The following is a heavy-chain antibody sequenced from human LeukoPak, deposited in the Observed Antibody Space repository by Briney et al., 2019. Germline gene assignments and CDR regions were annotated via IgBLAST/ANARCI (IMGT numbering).Heavy chain of an antibody. Sequence: GGSLRLSCAASGITFSSYAMHWVRQAPGKGLEYVSAISSNGGSTYYANSVKGRFTISRDNSKNTLYLQMGSLRAEDMAVYYCARNSQEDGMDVWGQGTTVTVSS. CDR3: ARNSQEDGMDV. CDR2: ISSNGGST. V-gene: IGHV3-64*01. J-gene: IGHJ6*02. CDR1: GITFSSYA.